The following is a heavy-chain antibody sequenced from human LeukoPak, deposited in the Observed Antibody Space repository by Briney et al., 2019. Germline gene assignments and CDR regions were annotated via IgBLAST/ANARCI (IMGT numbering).Heavy chain of an antibody. CDR1: GGSISSYY. D-gene: IGHD3-3*01. CDR3: ARAGYDFWSGYYGEYYFDY. V-gene: IGHV4-59*01. CDR2: IYYSGST. Sequence: PSETLSLTCTVSGGSISSYYWSWLRQPPGKGLEWIGYIYYSGSTNYNPPLKSRVTISVDTSKNQFSLKLSSVTAADTAVYYCARAGYDFWSGYYGEYYFDYWGQGTLVTVSS. J-gene: IGHJ4*02.